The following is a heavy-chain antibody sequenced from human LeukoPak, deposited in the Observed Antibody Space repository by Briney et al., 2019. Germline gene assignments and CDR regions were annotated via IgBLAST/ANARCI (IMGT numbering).Heavy chain of an antibody. V-gene: IGHV3-33*08. CDR1: GFTFSSYG. CDR2: IWYDGSNT. J-gene: IGHJ4*02. Sequence: QPGGSLRLSCEASGFTFSSYGMHWVRQAPGKGLEWVAMIWYDGSNTYYADSVKGRFTISRDNSKNTLFLQMDSLRAEDTAVYYCARDRSTTHFDYWGQGTLVTVSS. D-gene: IGHD5/OR15-5a*01. CDR3: ARDRSTTHFDY.